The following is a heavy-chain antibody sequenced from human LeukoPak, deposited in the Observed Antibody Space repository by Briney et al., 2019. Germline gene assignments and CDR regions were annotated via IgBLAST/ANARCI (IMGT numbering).Heavy chain of an antibody. CDR3: ARTYYVGSGTYYDY. D-gene: IGHD3-10*01. Sequence: ASVKVSCKASGYTFTGYYMHWVRQAPGQGLEWMGWINPNNGDTNYAQKFQGRVTMTRDTSITTAYMELSRLTSDDSALYYCARTYYVGSGTYYDYWGQGTLVTVSS. CDR1: GYTFTGYY. J-gene: IGHJ4*02. CDR2: INPNNGDT. V-gene: IGHV1-2*02.